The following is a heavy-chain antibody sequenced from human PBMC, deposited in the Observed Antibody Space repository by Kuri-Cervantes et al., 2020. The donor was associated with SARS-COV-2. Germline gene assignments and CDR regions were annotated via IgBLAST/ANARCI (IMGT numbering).Heavy chain of an antibody. Sequence: SCTVSGGSISSGGYYWSWIRQHPGKGLEWIGYIYYSGSTYYNPSLKSRVTISVDTSKNQFSLKLSSVTAADTAVYYCAREGSDYYYYGMDVWGRGTTVTVPS. CDR3: AREGSDYYYYGMDV. J-gene: IGHJ6*02. CDR2: IYYSGST. V-gene: IGHV4-31*02. CDR1: GGSISSGGYY.